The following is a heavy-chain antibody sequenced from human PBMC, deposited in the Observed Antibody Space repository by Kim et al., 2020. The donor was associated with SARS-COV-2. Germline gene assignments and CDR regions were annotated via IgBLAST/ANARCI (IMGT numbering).Heavy chain of an antibody. CDR1: GLTFSSYA. D-gene: IGHD2-15*01. CDR3: AKGPGGNYFDY. Sequence: GGSLRLSCAVSGLTFSSYAMTWVRQAPGKGLEWVSTIIISGSSTYYADSVKGRFTISRDNSKNTLYLQMNSLRAEDTAVYYCAKGPGGNYFDYWGQGTLVTVSS. CDR2: IIISGSST. J-gene: IGHJ4*02. V-gene: IGHV3-23*05.